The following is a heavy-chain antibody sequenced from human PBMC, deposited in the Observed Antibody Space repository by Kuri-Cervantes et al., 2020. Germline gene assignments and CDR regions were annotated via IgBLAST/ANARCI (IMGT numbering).Heavy chain of an antibody. CDR1: GGSISSYY. CDR3: ARDIVVWDDAFDI. V-gene: IGHV4-59*12. J-gene: IGHJ3*02. CDR2: IYYSGST. D-gene: IGHD2-2*01. Sequence: GSLRLSCTVSGGSISSYYWSWIRQPPGKGLEWIGYIYYSGSTNYNPSLKSRVTISVDTSKNQFSLKLSSVTAADTAVYYCARDIVVWDDAFDIWGQGTMVTVSS.